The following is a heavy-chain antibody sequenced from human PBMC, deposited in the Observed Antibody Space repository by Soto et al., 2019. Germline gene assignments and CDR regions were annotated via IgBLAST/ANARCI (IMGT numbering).Heavy chain of an antibody. D-gene: IGHD2-8*01. J-gene: IGHJ4*02. CDR1: GTSISSYY. CDR2: IHYSGTT. V-gene: IGHV4-59*01. Sequence: PSETLSLTCTVSGTSISSYYCSWIRQPPWKGLEWIANIHYSGTTNYNPSLASRVTLSVDTSKNQFSLKMTSVNAADRAMYFCARYNSYAIDYWGRGTLVTVYS. CDR3: ARYNSYAIDY.